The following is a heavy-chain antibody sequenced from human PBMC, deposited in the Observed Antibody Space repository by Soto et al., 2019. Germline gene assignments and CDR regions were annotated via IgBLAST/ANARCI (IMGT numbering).Heavy chain of an antibody. CDR1: GYSFTSYW. D-gene: IGHD3-22*01. J-gene: IGHJ5*02. CDR3: ARQDHYDSSGYQGFDP. Sequence: GESLKISCKGSGYSFTSYWIGWVRQMPGKGLEWMGIIYPGDSDTRYSPSFQGQVTISADKSISTAYLQWSSLKASDTAMYYCARQDHYDSSGYQGFDPWGQGTLVTVSS. CDR2: IYPGDSDT. V-gene: IGHV5-51*01.